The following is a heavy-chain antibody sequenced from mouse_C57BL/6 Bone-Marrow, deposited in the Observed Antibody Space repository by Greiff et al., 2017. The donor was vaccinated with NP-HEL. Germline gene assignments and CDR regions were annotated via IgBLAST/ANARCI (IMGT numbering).Heavy chain of an antibody. D-gene: IGHD2-2*01. Sequence: QVQLKQPGAELVKPGASVKLSCKASGYTFTSYWMHWVKQRPGQGLEWIGMIHPNSGSTNYNEKFKSKATLTVDKSSSTAYMQLSSLTSEDSAVYYCSRSRYGYDCDYWGQGTTLTVSS. CDR1: GYTFTSYW. V-gene: IGHV1-64*01. CDR2: IHPNSGST. J-gene: IGHJ2*01. CDR3: SRSRYGYDCDY.